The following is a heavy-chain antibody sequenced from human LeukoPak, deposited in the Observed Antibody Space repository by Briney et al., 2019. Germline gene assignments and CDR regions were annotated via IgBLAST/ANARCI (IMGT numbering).Heavy chain of an antibody. CDR1: GFTFSSYA. Sequence: GRSLRLSCAASGFTFSSYAMHWVRQAPGKGLEWVAVISYDGSNKYYADSVKGRFTISRDNSKNTLYLQMNSLKTEDTAMYYCTSLQDAVVIPGRWGQGTLVTVSS. J-gene: IGHJ4*02. CDR2: ISYDGSNK. CDR3: TSLQDAVVIPGR. D-gene: IGHD4-23*01. V-gene: IGHV3-30*04.